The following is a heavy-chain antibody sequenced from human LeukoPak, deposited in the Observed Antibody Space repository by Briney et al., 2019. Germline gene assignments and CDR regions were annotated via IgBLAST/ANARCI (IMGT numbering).Heavy chain of an antibody. CDR2: IYYSGST. Sequence: SETLSLTCTVSGGSISSGDYYWSWIRQPPGKCLEWIGYIYYSGSTYYNPSLKSRVTISVDTSKNQFSLKLSSVTAADTAVYYCARGSFRYQLPLDYWGQGTLVTVSS. J-gene: IGHJ4*02. V-gene: IGHV4-30-4*08. D-gene: IGHD2-2*01. CDR3: ARGSFRYQLPLDY. CDR1: GGSISSGDYY.